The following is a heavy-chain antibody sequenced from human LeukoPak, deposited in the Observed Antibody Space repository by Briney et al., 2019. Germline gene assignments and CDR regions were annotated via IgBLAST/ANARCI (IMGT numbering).Heavy chain of an antibody. V-gene: IGHV3-23*01. J-gene: IGHJ6*03. CDR3: AKDVSSGVYYYYYYMDV. D-gene: IGHD3-10*01. CDR1: GFTFSSYA. Sequence: GGSLRLSCAASGFTFSSYAMNWVRQAPGKGLGWVSAISGSGGSTYYADSVKGRFTISRDNSKNTLYLQMNSLRAEDTAVYYCAKDVSSGVYYYYYYMDVWGKGTTVTVSS. CDR2: ISGSGGST.